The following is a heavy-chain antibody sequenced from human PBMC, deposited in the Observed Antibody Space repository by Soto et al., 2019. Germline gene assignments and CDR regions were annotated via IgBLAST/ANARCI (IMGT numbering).Heavy chain of an antibody. Sequence: QQQLQESGPGLVKPSQTLSLTCTVSGGSMNSHDYYWSWIRQPPGKGLEWIGYIHNSGSTYYNPSLKSRLTISSDMSKNQFSLRLNSVTPADTALYFCARGEVRGPFDIWGQGTKVTVSS. J-gene: IGHJ3*02. D-gene: IGHD3-10*01. V-gene: IGHV4-30-4*01. CDR2: IHNSGST. CDR1: GGSMNSHDYY. CDR3: ARGEVRGPFDI.